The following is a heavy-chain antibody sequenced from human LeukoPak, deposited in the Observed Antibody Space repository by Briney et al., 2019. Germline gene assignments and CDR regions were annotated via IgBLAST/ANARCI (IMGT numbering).Heavy chain of an antibody. CDR2: IYYTGST. CDR3: ARVYYYDSSDYYDTSCFDY. V-gene: IGHV4-39*07. J-gene: IGHJ4*02. Sequence: SETLSLTCTVSGGSIRSSSYYWGWIRQPPGKGLEWIGSIYYTGSTYYNPSLKSRVTISVDTSKNQFSLKLNSVTAADTAVYYCARVYYYDSSDYYDTSCFDYWGQGTLVTVSS. D-gene: IGHD3-22*01. CDR1: GGSIRSSSYY.